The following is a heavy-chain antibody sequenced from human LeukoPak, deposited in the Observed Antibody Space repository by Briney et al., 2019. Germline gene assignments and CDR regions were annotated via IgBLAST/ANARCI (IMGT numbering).Heavy chain of an antibody. CDR2: ISGSGGST. CDR1: GFTFSSYG. CDR3: ARSTTVTPPFIS. J-gene: IGHJ4*02. V-gene: IGHV3-23*01. Sequence: GGSLRLSCAASGFTFSSYGMSWVRQAPGKGLEGVSAISGSGGSTYYADSVKGRFTISRDNSKNTLFLQMNSLRAEDTAVYYCARSTTVTPPFISWGQGTLVTVSS. D-gene: IGHD4-11*01.